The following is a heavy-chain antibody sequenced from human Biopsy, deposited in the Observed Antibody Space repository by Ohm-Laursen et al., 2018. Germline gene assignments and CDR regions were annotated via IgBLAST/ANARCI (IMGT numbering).Heavy chain of an antibody. CDR3: AATSTLYYYYYAMDA. CDR2: IVVGSGHT. Sequence: SVKVSCKASGFTFSSSAVQWVRQARGQRLEWIGWIVVGSGHTNYAQKFQERVTITRDMSTSTAYMELTSLRSEDTAVYYCAATSTLYYYYYAMDAWDQGTTITVSS. CDR1: GFTFSSSA. V-gene: IGHV1-58*01. J-gene: IGHJ6*02.